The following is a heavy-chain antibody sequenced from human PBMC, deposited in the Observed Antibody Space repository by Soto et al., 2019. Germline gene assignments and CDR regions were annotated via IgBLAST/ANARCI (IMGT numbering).Heavy chain of an antibody. V-gene: IGHV3-9*01. D-gene: IGHD1-26*01. CDR1: GFTFDDYA. Sequence: GGSLRLSCAASGFTFDDYAMHWVRQAPGKGLEWVSGISWNSGSIGYADSVKGRFTISRDNAKNSLYLQMNSLRAEDTALYYCAKDTASGSYGGYYYYGMDVWGQGTTVTVSS. J-gene: IGHJ6*02. CDR3: AKDTASGSYGGYYYYGMDV. CDR2: ISWNSGSI.